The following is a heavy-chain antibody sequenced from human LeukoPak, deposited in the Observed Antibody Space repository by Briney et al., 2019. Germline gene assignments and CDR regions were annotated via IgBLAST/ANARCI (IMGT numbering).Heavy chain of an antibody. V-gene: IGHV1-18*04. CDR1: GYTFTSYG. D-gene: IGHD3-10*01. CDR2: ISAYNGNT. CDR3: AREGPSITMVRGVTPMDWFDP. J-gene: IGHJ5*02. Sequence: GPVKVSCKASGYTFTSYGISWVRQAPGQGLEWRGWISAYNGNTNYAQKLQGRVTMTTDTSTGTAYMELRSLRSDDTAVYYCAREGPSITMVRGVTPMDWFDPWGQGTLVTVSS.